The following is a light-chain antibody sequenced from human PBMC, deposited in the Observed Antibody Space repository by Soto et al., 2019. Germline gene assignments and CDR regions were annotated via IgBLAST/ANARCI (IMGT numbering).Light chain of an antibody. Sequence: EIVLTQSPATLSLSPGERATLSCRASQSVGSYLAWYQQRPDQSPRLLIYDASNRATGIPARFSGSGSGTDFTLTISSLEPEDFAVYYCQQRSNWPLTFGGGTKAEIK. CDR2: DAS. J-gene: IGKJ4*01. CDR3: QQRSNWPLT. CDR1: QSVGSY. V-gene: IGKV3-11*01.